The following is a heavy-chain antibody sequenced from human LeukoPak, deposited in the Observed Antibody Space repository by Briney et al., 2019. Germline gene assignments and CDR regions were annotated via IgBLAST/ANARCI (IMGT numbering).Heavy chain of an antibody. J-gene: IGHJ3*02. CDR3: AKDTYDYVWGSYRHVAFDI. D-gene: IGHD3-16*02. V-gene: IGHV3-30*02. CDR1: GFIFTSYG. Sequence: GGSLRLSCAASGFIFTSYGMHWVRQAPGKGLEWVAFIQYDGTNKYYADSVKGRFTISRDNSKNTLYLQMNSLRAEDTAVYYCAKDTYDYVWGSYRHVAFDIWGQGTMVTVSS. CDR2: IQYDGTNK.